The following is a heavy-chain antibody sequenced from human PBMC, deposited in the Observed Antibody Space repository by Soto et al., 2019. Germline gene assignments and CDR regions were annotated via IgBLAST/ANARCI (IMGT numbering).Heavy chain of an antibody. V-gene: IGHV1-69*01. CDR3: ARAIVGPTTTGWLDP. CDR1: GGTFSRYA. Sequence: QVQLVQSGAEVKKPGSSVKVSCKASGGTFSRYAISWVRQAPGQGFEWMGGIIPIFGTANYAQKFQGRVTITADESTSTAYMELSGLRFEDTAVYYCARAIVGPTTTGWLDPWGQGTLVTVSS. J-gene: IGHJ5*02. D-gene: IGHD1-26*01. CDR2: IIPIFGTA.